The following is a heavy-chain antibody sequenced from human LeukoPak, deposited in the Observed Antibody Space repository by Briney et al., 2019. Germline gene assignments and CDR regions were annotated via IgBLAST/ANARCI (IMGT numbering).Heavy chain of an antibody. CDR2: IGRAGDT. D-gene: IGHD1-1*01. CDR3: ARSLKWNLVGFDY. Sequence: GGSLRLSCVGSGFTFSSHAMSWVRQAPGKGLEWVSFIGRAGDTNYADSVKGQFTISRDNSKNTVYLQMSSLRAEDTALYYCARSLKWNLVGFDYWGQGTLVTVSS. CDR1: GFTFSSHA. J-gene: IGHJ4*02. V-gene: IGHV3-23*01.